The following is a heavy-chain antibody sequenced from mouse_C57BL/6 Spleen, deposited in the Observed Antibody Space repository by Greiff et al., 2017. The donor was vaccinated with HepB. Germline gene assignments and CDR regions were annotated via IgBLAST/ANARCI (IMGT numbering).Heavy chain of an antibody. CDR2: IDPSDSYT. CDR1: GYTFTSYW. Sequence: QVQLQQPGAELVKPGASVKLSCKASGYTFTSYWMQWVKQRPGQGLEWIGEIDPSDSYTNYNQKFKGKATLTVDTSSSTAYMQLSSLTSEDSAVYYCARKGGSRYFDYWGQGTTLTVSS. J-gene: IGHJ2*01. CDR3: ARKGGSRYFDY. V-gene: IGHV1-50*01. D-gene: IGHD1-1*01.